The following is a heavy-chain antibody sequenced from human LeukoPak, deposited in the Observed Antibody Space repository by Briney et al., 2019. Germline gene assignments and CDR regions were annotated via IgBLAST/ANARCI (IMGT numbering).Heavy chain of an antibody. CDR3: ARHQGDGYNTVYYYYGMDV. D-gene: IGHD5-24*01. V-gene: IGHV5-51*01. CDR1: GFSFPNYW. CDR2: IYPGDSDT. J-gene: IGHJ6*02. Sequence: HGESLKISCKGSGFSFPNYWIGWVRQMPGKGLEWMGIIYPGDSDTRYSPSFQGQVTNSADQSSSTAYLQWSSLKASDTAMYYCARHQGDGYNTVYYYYGMDVWGQGTTVTVSS.